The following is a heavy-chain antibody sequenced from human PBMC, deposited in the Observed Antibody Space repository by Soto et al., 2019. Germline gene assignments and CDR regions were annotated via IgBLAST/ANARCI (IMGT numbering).Heavy chain of an antibody. D-gene: IGHD6-13*01. Sequence: SETLSLTCTVSGGSISSYYWSWIRQPPGKGLEWIGYIYDSGSTNHNPSLKSRVTISVDTSKNQFSLKLSSVTAADTAVYYCARLASSSSWANFDYWGQGTLVTVSS. CDR3: ARLASSSSWANFDY. CDR1: GGSISSYY. J-gene: IGHJ4*02. CDR2: IYDSGST. V-gene: IGHV4-59*01.